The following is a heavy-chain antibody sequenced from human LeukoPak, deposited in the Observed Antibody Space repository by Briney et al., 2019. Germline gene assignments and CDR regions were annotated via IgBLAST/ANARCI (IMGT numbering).Heavy chain of an antibody. V-gene: IGHV3-74*01. CDR1: GFTFSSYW. Sequence: GGSLRLSCAASGFTFSSYWMHWVRQAPGKGLVWVSRIFSDGITTNYADSVRGRFTISRDNAKNTLYLQMNSPRAEDTALYYCARDWKLDYWGRGTLVTVSS. CDR2: IFSDGITT. D-gene: IGHD1-1*01. J-gene: IGHJ4*02. CDR3: ARDWKLDY.